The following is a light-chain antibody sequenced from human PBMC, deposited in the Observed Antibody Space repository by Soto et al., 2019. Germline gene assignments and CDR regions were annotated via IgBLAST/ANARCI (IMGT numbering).Light chain of an antibody. CDR3: GAWDDSLSGPA. CDR2: SNN. CDR1: RSHIGSNY. V-gene: IGLV1-47*02. J-gene: IGLJ2*01. Sequence: QLVLTQPPSASGTPGQKGTISCSGSRSHIGSNYVYWYQQLPGTAPKLLIYSNNQRPSGVPDRFSGSKSGTSASLAISGLRSEDEADYYCGAWDDSLSGPAFGGGTKLTVL.